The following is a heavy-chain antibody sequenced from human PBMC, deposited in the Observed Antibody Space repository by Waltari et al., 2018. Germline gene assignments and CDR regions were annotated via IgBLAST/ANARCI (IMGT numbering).Heavy chain of an antibody. J-gene: IGHJ4*02. D-gene: IGHD7-27*01. CDR2: VNHDGTHT. CDR1: GLSLGDYW. CDR3: ARDTPGDGIDY. V-gene: IGHV3-74*01. Sequence: DVQLVESGGGIGQPGGSLRLSCVASGLSLGDYWMHWGRQDPEKGLVWVAHVNHDGTHTTYADSVKGRFTVSRDNAKNTVYLQMNSLRADDTAVYFCARDTPGDGIDYWGQGTLVTVSS.